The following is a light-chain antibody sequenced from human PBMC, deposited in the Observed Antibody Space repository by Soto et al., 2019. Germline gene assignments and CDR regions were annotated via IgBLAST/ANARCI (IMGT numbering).Light chain of an antibody. J-gene: IGKJ1*01. CDR3: QQYVSSPLT. CDR2: GAS. V-gene: IGKV3-20*01. CDR1: QSVSSNY. Sequence: EIVLTQSPGTLSLSPGERATLSCRASQSVSSNYLAWYQQKPGQAPRLLIYGASSRATGIPDRFSGSGSGTDFTLTISRLEPEDLAVYYCQQYVSSPLTFGQGTKVDIK.